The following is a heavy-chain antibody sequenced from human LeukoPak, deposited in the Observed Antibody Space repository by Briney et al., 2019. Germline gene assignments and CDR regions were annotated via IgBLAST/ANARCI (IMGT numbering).Heavy chain of an antibody. CDR3: ARLRNYYGSGSYYNDYYYYYMDV. D-gene: IGHD3-10*01. CDR2: IYPGDSDT. Sequence: GESLKISCKGSGYSFTSYWIGWVRQIPGKGLEWIGIIYPGDSDTRYSPSFQGQVTISADKSISTAYLQWSSLKASDTAMYYCARLRNYYGSGSYYNDYYYYYMDVWGKGTTVTVSS. V-gene: IGHV5-51*01. J-gene: IGHJ6*03. CDR1: GYSFTSYW.